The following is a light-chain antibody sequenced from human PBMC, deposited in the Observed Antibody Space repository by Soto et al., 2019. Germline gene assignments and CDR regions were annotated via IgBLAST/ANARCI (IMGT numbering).Light chain of an antibody. CDR2: DDD. Sequence: SCELTQPPSVSVAPGQTASFTCGGHNIWSKSVHWYQQKPGQAPILVIYDDDDRPSGIPGRFSGSNSGSAASLTISRVEAGDEADYYCQVWDSDTDHVVFGGGTKVTVL. CDR3: QVWDSDTDHVV. CDR1: NIWSKS. V-gene: IGLV3-21*02. J-gene: IGLJ2*01.